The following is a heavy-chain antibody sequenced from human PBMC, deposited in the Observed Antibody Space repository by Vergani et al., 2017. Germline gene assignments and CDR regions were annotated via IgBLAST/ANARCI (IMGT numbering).Heavy chain of an antibody. V-gene: IGHV1-69*11. CDR2: IIPILGTA. Sequence: QVQLVQSGAEVKKPGSSVKVSCKASGGTFSSYAISWVRQAPGQGLEWMGRIIPILGTANYAQKFQGRVTMTADESTSTAYMELSSLRSEDTAVYYCARGGYCSSTSCYSFDYWGQGTLVTVSS. CDR3: ARGGYCSSTSCYSFDY. J-gene: IGHJ4*02. CDR1: GGTFSSYA. D-gene: IGHD2-2*01.